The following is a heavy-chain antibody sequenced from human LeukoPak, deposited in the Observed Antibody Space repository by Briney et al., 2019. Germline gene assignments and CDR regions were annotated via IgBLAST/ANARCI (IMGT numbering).Heavy chain of an antibody. CDR1: GGSISRSNW. Sequence: SGTLSLTCAVSGGSISRSNWWSWVRQPPGKGLEWIGDILHSGDTNYNASLRSRLTISLDKSGNQFSLQLSSVTAADTAVYYCAGYNIPYTFEFWGPGTVVTVSS. V-gene: IGHV4-4*02. J-gene: IGHJ4*02. D-gene: IGHD1-14*01. CDR2: ILHSGDT. CDR3: AGYNIPYTFEF.